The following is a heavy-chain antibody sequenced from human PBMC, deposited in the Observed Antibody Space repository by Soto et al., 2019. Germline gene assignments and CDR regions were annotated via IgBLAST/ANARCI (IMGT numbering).Heavy chain of an antibody. J-gene: IGHJ4*02. V-gene: IGHV3-20*04. CDR1: GFTFDDYG. D-gene: IGHD3-22*01. CDR2: INWNGGST. Sequence: GGSLRLSCAASGFTFDDYGMSWVRQAPGKGLEWVSGINWNGGSTGYADSVKGRFTISRDNAKNSLYLQMNSLRAEDTALYYCARAYYYDSSPRPYYFDYWGQGTLVTVSS. CDR3: ARAYYYDSSPRPYYFDY.